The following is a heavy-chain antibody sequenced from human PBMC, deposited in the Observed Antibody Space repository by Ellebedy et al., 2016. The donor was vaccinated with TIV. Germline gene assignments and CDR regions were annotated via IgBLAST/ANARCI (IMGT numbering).Heavy chain of an antibody. Sequence: GESLKISXAASGFTFSSYWMSWVRQAPGKGLEWVANIKQDGSEKYYVDSVKGRFTISRDNAKNSLYLQMNSLRAEDTAVYYCARDGRGPPFGHSSGWEFDYWGQGTLVTVSS. D-gene: IGHD6-19*01. CDR3: ARDGRGPPFGHSSGWEFDY. CDR2: IKQDGSEK. CDR1: GFTFSSYW. J-gene: IGHJ4*02. V-gene: IGHV3-7*01.